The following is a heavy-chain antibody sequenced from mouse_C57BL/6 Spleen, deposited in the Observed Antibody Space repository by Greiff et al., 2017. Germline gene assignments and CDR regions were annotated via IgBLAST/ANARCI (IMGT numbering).Heavy chain of an antibody. CDR2: IYPGDGDT. Sequence: VKLQESGPELVKPGASVKISCKASGYAFSSSWMNWVKQRPGKGLEWIGRIYPGDGDTNYNGKFKGKATLTADKSSSTAYMQLSSLTSEDSAVYFCLGAMDYWGQGTSVTVSS. D-gene: IGHD4-1*01. CDR3: LGAMDY. J-gene: IGHJ4*01. V-gene: IGHV1-82*01. CDR1: GYAFSSSW.